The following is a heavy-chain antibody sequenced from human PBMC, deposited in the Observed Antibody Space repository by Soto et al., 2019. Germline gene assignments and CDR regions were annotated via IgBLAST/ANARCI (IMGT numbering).Heavy chain of an antibody. CDR1: GGTLSSGGDY. Sequence: SVTMSLTCPVSGGTLSSGGDYWSWKSQHPGKGLEWIGYIYYSGSTYYNPSLKSRVTISVDTSKNQFSLKLSSVTAADTAVYYCARVRNMTLFPRYYYGMDVWGQGTTVTVSS. V-gene: IGHV4-31*03. J-gene: IGHJ6*02. CDR2: IYYSGST. CDR3: ARVRNMTLFPRYYYGMDV. D-gene: IGHD2-21*02.